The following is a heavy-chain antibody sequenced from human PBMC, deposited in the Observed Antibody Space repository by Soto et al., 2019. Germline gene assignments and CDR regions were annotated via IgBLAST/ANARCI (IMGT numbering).Heavy chain of an antibody. Sequence: QVQLVESGGGVVQPGRSLRLSCAASGFTFSSYGMHWVRQAPGKGLEWVAVISYDGSNKYYADSVKGRFTISRDNSKNTLYLQVNSLGAEDTAVYYCAKDKGTDYDFWRGYYDYWGQGTLVTVSS. D-gene: IGHD3-3*01. CDR2: ISYDGSNK. CDR3: AKDKGTDYDFWRGYYDY. J-gene: IGHJ4*02. CDR1: GFTFSSYG. V-gene: IGHV3-30*18.